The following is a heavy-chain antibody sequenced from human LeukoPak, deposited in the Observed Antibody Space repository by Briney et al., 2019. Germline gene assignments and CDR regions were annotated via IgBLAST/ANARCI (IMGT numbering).Heavy chain of an antibody. CDR1: GCTFSSSW. CDR2: TKQDGSEK. V-gene: IGHV3-7*01. J-gene: IGHJ6*02. CDR3: ASASPYYYGIDV. Sequence: GRSLRLSCAASGCTFSSSWMSWVRQAPGKGLEWVANTKQDGSEKYYVDSVKGRFTISRDNAKNSLYLQMNSLRAEDTAVYYCASASPYYYGIDVWGQGTTVTVSS.